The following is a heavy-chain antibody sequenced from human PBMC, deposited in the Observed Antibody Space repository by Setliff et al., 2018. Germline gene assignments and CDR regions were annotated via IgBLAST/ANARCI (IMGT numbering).Heavy chain of an antibody. CDR3: ARGSGRGYSYGLFDY. Sequence: SETLSLTCTVSGGSVSTYYWSWIRQPPGKGLEWIGFIFYSGCTHYNPCLKSRVTMSVDVSRDQFSLELSSVTAADTAVYFCARGSGRGYSYGLFDYWGQGSLVTVSS. CDR2: IFYSGCT. V-gene: IGHV4-59*02. J-gene: IGHJ4*02. CDR1: GGSVSTYY. D-gene: IGHD5-18*01.